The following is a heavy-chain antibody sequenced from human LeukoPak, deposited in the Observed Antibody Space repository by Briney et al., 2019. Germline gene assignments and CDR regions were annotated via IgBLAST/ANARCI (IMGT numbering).Heavy chain of an antibody. J-gene: IGHJ3*02. D-gene: IGHD5-12*01. CDR1: RFTFSSYA. V-gene: IGHV3-23*01. CDR2: ISATDGST. CDR3: AKSATIAGAFDI. Sequence: GESLRLSCAASRFTFSSYAMSWVRQAPGKGLEWVSVISATDGSTYYADSVKGRSTISRDNSKNTLYLQMNSLRAEDTAVYYCAKSATIAGAFDIWGQGTMVTVSS.